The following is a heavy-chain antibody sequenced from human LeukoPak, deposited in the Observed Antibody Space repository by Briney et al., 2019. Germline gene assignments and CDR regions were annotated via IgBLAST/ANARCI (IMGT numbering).Heavy chain of an antibody. CDR3: ATGLVWLADY. CDR1: GYTFTDYY. J-gene: IGHJ4*02. D-gene: IGHD6-19*01. CDR2: VDPEDGET. V-gene: IGHV1-69-2*01. Sequence: GASVKVSCKVSGYTFTDYYMHWVQQAPGKGLEWMGLVDPEDGETIYAEKFQGRVTITADTSTDTAYMELSSLRSEDTAVYYCATGLVWLADYWGQRTLVTVSS.